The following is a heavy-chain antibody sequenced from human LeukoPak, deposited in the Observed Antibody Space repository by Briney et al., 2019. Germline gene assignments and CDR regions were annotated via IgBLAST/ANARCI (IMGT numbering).Heavy chain of an antibody. CDR2: IWYDGSNK. V-gene: IGHV3-33*01. Sequence: GGSLRLSCAASGFTFSSYGMHWVRQAPGKGLEWVAVIWYDGSNKYYADSVKGRFTISRDNSKNTLHLQMNSLRAEDTAVYYCARDLVTVTKGFDIWGQGTMVSVSS. CDR3: ARDLVTVTKGFDI. J-gene: IGHJ3*02. D-gene: IGHD4-17*01. CDR1: GFTFSSYG.